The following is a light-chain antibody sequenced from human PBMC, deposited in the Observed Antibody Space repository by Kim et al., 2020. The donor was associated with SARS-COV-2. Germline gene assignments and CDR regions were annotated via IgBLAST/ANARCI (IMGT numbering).Light chain of an antibody. V-gene: IGLV3-1*01. Sequence: SVSPGQTASITCSGDKLGDKYACWYQQKPGQSPVLVIYQDSKRPSGIPERFSGSNSGNTATLTISGTQAMDEADYYCQAWDSSSWVFGGGTKLTFL. CDR1: KLGDKY. J-gene: IGLJ3*02. CDR3: QAWDSSSWV. CDR2: QDS.